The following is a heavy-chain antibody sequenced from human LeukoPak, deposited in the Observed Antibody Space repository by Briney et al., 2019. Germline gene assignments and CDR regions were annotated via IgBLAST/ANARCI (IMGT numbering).Heavy chain of an antibody. CDR3: AKDGSSGWSLYYFDY. Sequence: PGGSLRLSCAASGFTFSSYGMHWVRQAPGKGLEWVAVISYDGSNKYYADSVKGRFTISRDNSKNTLYLQMNSPRAEDTAVYYCAKDGSSGWSLYYFDYWGQGTLVTVSS. D-gene: IGHD6-19*01. CDR1: GFTFSSYG. V-gene: IGHV3-30*18. J-gene: IGHJ4*02. CDR2: ISYDGSNK.